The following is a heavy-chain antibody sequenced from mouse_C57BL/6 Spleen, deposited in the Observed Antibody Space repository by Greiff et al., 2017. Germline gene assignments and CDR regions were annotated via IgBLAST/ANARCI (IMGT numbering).Heavy chain of an antibody. J-gene: IGHJ4*01. CDR3: AREELGPYYAMDY. D-gene: IGHD4-1*01. CDR1: GYAFSSSW. V-gene: IGHV1-82*01. Sequence: VQLQQSGPELVKPGASVKISCKASGYAFSSSWMNWVKQRPGKGLEWIGRIYPGDGDTNYNGKFKGKATLTADKSSSTAYMQLSSLTSEDSAVYFCAREELGPYYAMDYWGQGTSVTVSS. CDR2: IYPGDGDT.